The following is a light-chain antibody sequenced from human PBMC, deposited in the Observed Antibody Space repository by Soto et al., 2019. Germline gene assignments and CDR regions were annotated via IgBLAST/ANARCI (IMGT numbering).Light chain of an antibody. CDR2: AAS. CDR3: QQSSRTPIT. V-gene: IGKV1-39*01. CDR1: QSIDRW. J-gene: IGKJ5*01. Sequence: DIQMTQSPATLPSSLGDRVTITCRASQSIDRWLAWYQQKPGKAPKLLIYAASSLQSGVPSRFSGSGSGTDFTLTISSLQPEDIATYYCQQSSRTPITFGQGTRLEIK.